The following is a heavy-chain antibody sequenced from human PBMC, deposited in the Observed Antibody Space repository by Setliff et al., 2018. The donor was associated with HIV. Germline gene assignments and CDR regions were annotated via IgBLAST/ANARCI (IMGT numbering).Heavy chain of an antibody. D-gene: IGHD5-18*01. V-gene: IGHV3-66*02. Sequence: GGSLRLSCAASDFTVSSNGMTWVRQAPGRGLESVSLIYSGGSPYYADSVQGRFTISRDNSKNTLYLQMDSLRIEDTAVHYCARVGYKDASDIWGQGTMVTVSS. CDR1: DFTVSSNG. CDR2: IYSGGSP. CDR3: ARVGYKDASDI. J-gene: IGHJ3*02.